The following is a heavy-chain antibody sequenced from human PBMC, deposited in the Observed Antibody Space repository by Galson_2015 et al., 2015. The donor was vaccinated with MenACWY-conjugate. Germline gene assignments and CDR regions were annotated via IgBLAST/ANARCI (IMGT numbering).Heavy chain of an antibody. V-gene: IGHV1-3*01. CDR2: INAGSGST. Sequence: SVKVSCKASGCSFTNYAMHWVRQAPGQRLEWMGWINAGSGSTKYSQTFQGRVTITRDSSTSTVFMELSSLTSEDTAVYYCAKGDYAGYSNYADFDYWGQGTLVTVSS. CDR1: GCSFTNYA. CDR3: AKGDYAGYSNYADFDY. D-gene: IGHD4-11*01. J-gene: IGHJ4*02.